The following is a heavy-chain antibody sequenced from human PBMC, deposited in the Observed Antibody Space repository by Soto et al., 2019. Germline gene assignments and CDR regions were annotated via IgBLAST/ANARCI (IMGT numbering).Heavy chain of an antibody. CDR2: ISAYNGNT. Sequence: QVQLVLSGAEVKKPGASVKVSCKASGYTFTSYGISWVRQAPGQGLEWLGWISAYNGNTNYAQKLQGRVTMTTDTSTSTAYMELRSLRSDDTAVYYCARDPAAGPHYYYYGMDVWGQGTTVTVSS. CDR3: ARDPAAGPHYYYYGMDV. CDR1: GYTFTSYG. J-gene: IGHJ6*02. D-gene: IGHD6-13*01. V-gene: IGHV1-18*01.